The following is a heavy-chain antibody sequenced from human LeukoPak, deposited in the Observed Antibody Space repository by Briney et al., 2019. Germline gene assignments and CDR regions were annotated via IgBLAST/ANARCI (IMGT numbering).Heavy chain of an antibody. CDR1: GYTFTSYG. CDR2: ISAYNGNT. D-gene: IGHD3-10*01. CDR3: ARVRSGYYGSGSLITDY. Sequence: ASVKVSCKASGYTFTSYGISWVRQAPGQGLEWMGWISAYNGNTNYAQKLQGRVTMTTDTSTSTAYMELRSLRSDDTAVYHCARVRSGYYGSGSLITDYWGQGTLVTVSS. J-gene: IGHJ4*02. V-gene: IGHV1-18*01.